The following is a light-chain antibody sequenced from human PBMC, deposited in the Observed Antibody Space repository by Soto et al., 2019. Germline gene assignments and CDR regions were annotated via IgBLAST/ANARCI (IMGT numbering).Light chain of an antibody. CDR3: QHLNDYRYT. V-gene: IGKV1-9*01. CDR1: QAISSS. Sequence: DIQLPQSPSFLSASVGDRVTLTCRASQAISSSLAWYQHNPGKAPKLLIYAASTLQNGVPSSFSGSGPGTEFTLTSSSLQPEDFATYYCQHLNDYRYTFGQGTKVESK. J-gene: IGKJ2*01. CDR2: AAS.